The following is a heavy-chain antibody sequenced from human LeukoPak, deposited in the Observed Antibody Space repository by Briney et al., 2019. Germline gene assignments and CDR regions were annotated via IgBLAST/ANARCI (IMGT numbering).Heavy chain of an antibody. J-gene: IGHJ3*02. CDR1: GDSVSSNSAA. CDR2: TYYRSKWYN. V-gene: IGHV6-1*01. Sequence: SQTLSLTCAISGDSVSSNSAAWNWIRQSPSRGLEWLGRTYYRSKWYNDYAVSVKSRITINPDTSKNQFSLQLNSVTPEDTAVYYCARDVGDGYNPEADDAFDIWGQGTMVTVSS. CDR3: ARDVGDGYNPEADDAFDI. D-gene: IGHD5-24*01.